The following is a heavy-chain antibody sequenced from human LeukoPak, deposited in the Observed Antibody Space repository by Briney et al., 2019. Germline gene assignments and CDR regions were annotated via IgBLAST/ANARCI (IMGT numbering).Heavy chain of an antibody. V-gene: IGHV4-59*08. Sequence: PSETLSLTCTVSGGSISSYYWSWIRQPPGKGLEWIGYIYYSGSTNYNPSLKSRVTISVDTSKNQFSLKLSSVTAADTAVYYCARYHSSSPPYWGQGTLVTVSS. J-gene: IGHJ4*02. CDR2: IYYSGST. CDR1: GGSISSYY. D-gene: IGHD6-6*01. CDR3: ARYHSSSPPY.